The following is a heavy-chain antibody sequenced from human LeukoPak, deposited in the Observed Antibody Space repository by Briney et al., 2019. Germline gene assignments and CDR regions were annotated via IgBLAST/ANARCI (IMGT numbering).Heavy chain of an antibody. CDR1: GFTFSSYW. CDR2: ISYDGSNK. V-gene: IGHV3-30*18. D-gene: IGHD3-22*01. Sequence: GGSLRLSCAASGFTFSSYWMHWVRQAPGKGLEWVAVISYDGSNKYYADSVKGRFTISRDNSKNTLYLQMNSLRAEDTAVYYCAKDRRSVDYYDSSGYWLFDYWGQGTLVTVSS. CDR3: AKDRRSVDYYDSSGYWLFDY. J-gene: IGHJ4*02.